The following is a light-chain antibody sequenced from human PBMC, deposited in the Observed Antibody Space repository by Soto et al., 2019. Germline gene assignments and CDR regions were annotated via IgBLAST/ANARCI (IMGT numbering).Light chain of an antibody. CDR3: QQYVSWT. J-gene: IGKJ1*01. Sequence: EIVLTQSPGTLSVSPGERATLSCRASQTISSNYLAWYQQKPGQAPSLLIYGASSRATGIPDRFSGSGSGTDFTLTISRLEPEDSAIYYCQQYVSWTFGQGTTVDIK. V-gene: IGKV3-20*01. CDR1: QTISSNY. CDR2: GAS.